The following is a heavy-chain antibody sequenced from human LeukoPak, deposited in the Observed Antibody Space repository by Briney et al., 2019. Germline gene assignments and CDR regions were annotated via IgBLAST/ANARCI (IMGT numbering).Heavy chain of an antibody. V-gene: IGHV4-59*11. CDR1: GGSISSHY. J-gene: IGHJ5*02. CDR3: ARDEGRGVGSWFDP. D-gene: IGHD3-10*01. CDR2: IYYSGST. Sequence: PSETLSLTCTVSGGSISSHYWSWIRQPPGKGLEWIGYIYYSGSTNYNPSLKSRVTISVDTSKNQFSLKLSSVTAADTAVYYCARDEGRGVGSWFDPWGQGTLVTVSS.